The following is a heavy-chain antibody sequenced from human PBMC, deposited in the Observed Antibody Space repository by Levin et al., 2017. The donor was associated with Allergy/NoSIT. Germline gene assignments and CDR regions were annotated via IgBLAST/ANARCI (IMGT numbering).Heavy chain of an antibody. D-gene: IGHD3-22*01. CDR2: ISYDGSNK. Sequence: GESLKISCAASGFTFSSYAMHWVRQAPGKGLEWVAVISYDGSNKYYADSVKGRFTISRDNSKNTLYLQMNSLRAEDTAVYYCARGGYYDSRSDAFDIWGQGTMVTVSS. J-gene: IGHJ3*02. CDR3: ARGGYYDSRSDAFDI. CDR1: GFTFSSYA. V-gene: IGHV3-30-3*01.